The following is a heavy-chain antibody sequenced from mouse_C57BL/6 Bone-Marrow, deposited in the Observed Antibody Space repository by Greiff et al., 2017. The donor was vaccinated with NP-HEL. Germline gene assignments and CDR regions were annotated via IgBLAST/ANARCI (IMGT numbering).Heavy chain of an antibody. CDR3: ARLGAY. CDR1: GYTFTDYY. J-gene: IGHJ2*01. CDR2: INPNNGGT. Sequence: EVQLQQSGPELVKPGASVKISCKASGYTFTDYYMNWVKQSHGKSLEWIGDINPNNGGTSYNQKFKGKATLTVDKSSSTAYMELRSLTSEDSAVYYCARLGAYWGQGTTLTVSS. V-gene: IGHV1-26*01.